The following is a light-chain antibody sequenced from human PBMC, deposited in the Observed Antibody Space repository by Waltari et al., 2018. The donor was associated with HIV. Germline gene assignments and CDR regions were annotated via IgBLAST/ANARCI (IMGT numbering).Light chain of an antibody. V-gene: IGLV4-69*01. CDR2: LNSDGSH. CDR3: QTWGMGIVV. J-gene: IGLJ3*02. CDR1: SEHSNFP. Sequence: QIILTQSPSASASPGASVKLTCTLSSEHSNFPIAWLQHQPGKGPRYLIKLNSDGSHTTGDGIPDRFSGSSSGAERYLSISGLHPDDEADYYCQTWGMGIVVFGGGTKLTVL.